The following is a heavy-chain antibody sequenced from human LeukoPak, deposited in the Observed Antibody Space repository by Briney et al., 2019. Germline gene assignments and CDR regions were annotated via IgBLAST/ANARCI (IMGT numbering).Heavy chain of an antibody. Sequence: GGSLRLSCAASGFTVSSNYMSWVRQAPGKGLEWVSVIYSGGNTFYADSVMGRFTISRVKSTNTLYFQMISLRVEDTAAFYCTSAPGPGYWGQGTLFTVSS. J-gene: IGHJ4*02. CDR3: TSAPGPGY. CDR1: GFTVSSNY. CDR2: IYSGGNT. V-gene: IGHV3-53*01.